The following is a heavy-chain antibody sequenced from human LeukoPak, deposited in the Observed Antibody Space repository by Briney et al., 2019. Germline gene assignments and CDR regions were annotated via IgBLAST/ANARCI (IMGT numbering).Heavy chain of an antibody. D-gene: IGHD4/OR15-4a*01. CDR2: ISSSSSYI. CDR3: AREGLTGDAFDI. V-gene: IGHV3-21*01. Sequence: GGSLRLSCAASGFTFSSCSMNWVRQAPGKGLEWVSSISSSSSYIYYADSVKGRFTISRDNAKNSLYLQMNSLRAEDTAVYYCAREGLTGDAFDIWGQGTMVTVSS. J-gene: IGHJ3*02. CDR1: GFTFSSCS.